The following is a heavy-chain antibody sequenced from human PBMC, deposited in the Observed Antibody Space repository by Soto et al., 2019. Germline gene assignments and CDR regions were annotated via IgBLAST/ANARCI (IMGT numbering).Heavy chain of an antibody. Sequence: GSGPTLVNPTQTLTLTCTFSGFSLSTSGVGVGWIRQPPGKALEWLGIIYWDDDKRYSPSLKSRVTITKDTFKNQLVLTMTNMDPVDTATYYCAHLPWKQLWTRAPVVYWGQGTPVTVSS. J-gene: IGHJ4*02. CDR1: GFSLSTSGVG. D-gene: IGHD5-18*01. V-gene: IGHV2-5*02. CDR2: IYWDDDK. CDR3: AHLPWKQLWTRAPVVY.